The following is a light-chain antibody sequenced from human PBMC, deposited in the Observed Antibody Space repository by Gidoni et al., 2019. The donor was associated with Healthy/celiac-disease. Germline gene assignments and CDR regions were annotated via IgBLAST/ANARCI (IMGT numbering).Light chain of an antibody. J-gene: IGLJ2*01. CDR1: KLGDKY. CDR2: QDS. V-gene: IGLV3-1*01. Sequence: SYELTQPPSVSVSPGQPASITCSGDKLGDKYACWYQQKPGQSPVLVIYQDSKRPSGIPERFSGSNAGKTATLTISGTQAMDEADYYWQAWDSGGVFGGGTKLTVL. CDR3: QAWDSGGV.